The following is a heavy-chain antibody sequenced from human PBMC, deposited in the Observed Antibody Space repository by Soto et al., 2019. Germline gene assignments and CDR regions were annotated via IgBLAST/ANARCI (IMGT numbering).Heavy chain of an antibody. CDR1: GDSVSSNSAA. CDR3: ARVPNLNSWGSCPMDV. CDR2: TYYRSKWYN. J-gene: IGHJ6*03. D-gene: IGHD1-7*01. V-gene: IGHV6-1*01. Sequence: PSQTLSLTCAISGDSVSSNSAAWNWIRQSPSRGLEWLGRTYYRSKWYNDYAVSVKSRITINPDTSKNQFSLQLNSVTPEDTAVYYCARVPNLNSWGSCPMDVWGKGTTVTVSS.